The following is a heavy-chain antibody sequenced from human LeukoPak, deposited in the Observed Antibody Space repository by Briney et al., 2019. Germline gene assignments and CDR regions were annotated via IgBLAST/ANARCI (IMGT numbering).Heavy chain of an antibody. CDR1: GFTVSTNY. J-gene: IGHJ4*02. V-gene: IGHV3-66*01. D-gene: IGHD5-12*01. Sequence: GGSLRLSCAASGFTVSTNYMSWVRQAPGKGLEWVSVIYSGGSTYYADSVKGRFTISRDNAKNSLYLQMNSLRAEDTAVYYCARVLSGSGYADYWGQGTLVTVSS. CDR2: IYSGGST. CDR3: ARVLSGSGYADY.